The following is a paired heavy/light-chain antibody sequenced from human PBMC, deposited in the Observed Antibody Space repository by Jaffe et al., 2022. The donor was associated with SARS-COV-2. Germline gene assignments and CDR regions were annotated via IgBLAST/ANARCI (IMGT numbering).Heavy chain of an antibody. CDR2: ITSSSTI. V-gene: IGHV3-48*01. J-gene: IGHJ6*03. CDR1: GFAFSGFS. Sequence: EVQLVESGGGLVQPGGSLRLSCAASGFAFSGFSMNWVRQAPGKGLEWVSYITSSSTIYYADSVKGRLTISRDNAKNSLYLQMNSLRAEDTAVYYCARAGKTGSYPNYYYYMDVWGKGTTVTVSS. D-gene: IGHD3-10*01. CDR3: ARAGKTGSYPNYYYYMDV.
Light chain of an antibody. CDR2: GAS. Sequence: EIVMTQSPATLSVSPGEGATLSCRASQSVSSNLAWYQQKPGQAPRLLIYGASTRATGIPARFSGSGSGTEFTLTISSLQSEDFAVYYCQQYNNWPPWTFGQGTKVEIK. J-gene: IGKJ1*01. CDR1: QSVSSN. CDR3: QQYNNWPPWT. V-gene: IGKV3-15*01.